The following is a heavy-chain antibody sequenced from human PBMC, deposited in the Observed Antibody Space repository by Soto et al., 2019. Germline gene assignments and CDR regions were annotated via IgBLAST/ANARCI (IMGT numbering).Heavy chain of an antibody. CDR1: GYTFTSYG. D-gene: IGHD6-19*01. Sequence: ASVKVSCKASGYTFTSYGISWVRQAPGQRLEWMGWINAGNGNTKYSQKFQGRVTITRDTSASTAYMELSSLRSEDTAVYYCARDRPAGFSSGLNYWGQGTLVTVSS. CDR2: INAGNGNT. CDR3: ARDRPAGFSSGLNY. V-gene: IGHV1-3*01. J-gene: IGHJ4*02.